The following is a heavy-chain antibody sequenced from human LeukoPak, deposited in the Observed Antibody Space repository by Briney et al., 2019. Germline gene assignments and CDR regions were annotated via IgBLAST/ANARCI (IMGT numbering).Heavy chain of an antibody. Sequence: SETLSLTCAVYGGSFSGYYWSWIRQPPGKGLEWIGEINHSGSTNYNPSLKSRVTISVDTSKNQFSLKLSSVTAADTAVYYCARDPSGYSLLGLDYWGQGTLVTVSS. J-gene: IGHJ4*02. CDR1: GGSFSGYY. CDR3: ARDPSGYSLLGLDY. D-gene: IGHD5-12*01. CDR2: INHSGST. V-gene: IGHV4-34*01.